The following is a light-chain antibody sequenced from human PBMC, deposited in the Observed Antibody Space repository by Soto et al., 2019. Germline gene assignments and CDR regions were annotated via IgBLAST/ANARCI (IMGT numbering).Light chain of an antibody. CDR1: QSIDTF. Sequence: DIQMTQSPSSLSASVGDRVTIACRASQSIDTFLNWYQQKPGQAPKLLIDAASILHNGVTSRFSGGGSGTDFTLTINSLQPDDFATYYCQQSYSTFVTFGQGTKVEIK. J-gene: IGKJ2*01. CDR2: AAS. V-gene: IGKV1-39*01. CDR3: QQSYSTFVT.